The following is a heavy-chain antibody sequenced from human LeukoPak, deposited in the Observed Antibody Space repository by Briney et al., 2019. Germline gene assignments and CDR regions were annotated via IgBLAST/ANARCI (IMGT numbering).Heavy chain of an antibody. V-gene: IGHV4-39*01. D-gene: IGHD1-26*01. CDR2: IYYSGST. CDR1: GGSISSSSYY. CDR3: ARLGIVGAMGYYYYGMDV. J-gene: IGHJ6*02. Sequence: KPSQTLSLTCTVSGGSISSSSYYWGWTRQPPWKGLEWIGSIYYSGSTYYNPSLKSRVTISVDTSKNQFSLKLSSVTAADTAVYYCARLGIVGAMGYYYYGMDVWGQGTTVTVSS.